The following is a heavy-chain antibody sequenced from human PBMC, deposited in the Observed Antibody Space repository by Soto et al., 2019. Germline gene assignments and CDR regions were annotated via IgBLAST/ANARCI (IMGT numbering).Heavy chain of an antibody. CDR3: AREVSPNSRGWYTVLVRWFDP. D-gene: IGHD6-19*01. CDR1: GGSIGSSDYY. V-gene: IGHV4-31*03. Sequence: SETLSLTCTVSGGSIGSSDYYWSGIRQHPGKGLEWIGYIYYSGSAYYNPSLKSRVTISVDTSKNQFSLKVTSVTAADTAVYYCAREVSPNSRGWYTVLVRWFDPWGQGTLVTVSS. J-gene: IGHJ5*02. CDR2: IYYSGSA.